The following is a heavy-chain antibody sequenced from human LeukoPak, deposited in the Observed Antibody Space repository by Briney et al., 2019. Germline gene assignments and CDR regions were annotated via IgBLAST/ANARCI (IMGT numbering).Heavy chain of an antibody. V-gene: IGHV3-23*01. CDR2: ISGSDGST. D-gene: IGHD2-15*01. CDR1: GFTFSSYA. CDR3: AKARGFCSGGSCYNPFDP. Sequence: GGSLRLSCAASGFTFSSYAMSWVRQAPGKGLEWVSGISGSDGSTYYADSVKGRFIISRDNSKNTLYVQMNSLRAEDTAVYYCAKARGFCSGGSCYNPFDPWGQGTLVTVSS. J-gene: IGHJ5*02.